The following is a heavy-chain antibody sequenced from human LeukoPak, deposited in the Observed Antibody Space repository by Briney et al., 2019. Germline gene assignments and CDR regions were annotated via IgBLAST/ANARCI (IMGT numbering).Heavy chain of an antibody. Sequence: GGSLRLSCAASGFTFSTYAMSWVRQAPGKGLEWVSSISGSGGSTYYADSAKGRFAISRDNPKNTLHLQMNSLRSEDTAVYYCASRQVTMIVVVKDLYYYMDVWGKGTTVTVSS. V-gene: IGHV3-23*01. CDR1: GFTFSTYA. CDR2: ISGSGGST. J-gene: IGHJ6*03. CDR3: ASRQVTMIVVVKDLYYYMDV. D-gene: IGHD3-22*01.